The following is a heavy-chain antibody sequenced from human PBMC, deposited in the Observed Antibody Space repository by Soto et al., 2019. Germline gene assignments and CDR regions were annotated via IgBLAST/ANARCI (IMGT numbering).Heavy chain of an antibody. J-gene: IGHJ5*02. V-gene: IGHV3-48*03. Sequence: SGGALVQPGGSLRLSCVASGFTFSKFEMIWVRQAPGKGLEWLSYITGSGNAQHYANSVRGRFTISRDNAENSLYLQLLGVRVDDTAVYYCARDHEAGGSGWFAPWGQGTLVTVSS. CDR3: ARDHEAGGSGWFAP. CDR1: GFTFSKFE. CDR2: ITGSGNAQ. D-gene: IGHD6-19*01.